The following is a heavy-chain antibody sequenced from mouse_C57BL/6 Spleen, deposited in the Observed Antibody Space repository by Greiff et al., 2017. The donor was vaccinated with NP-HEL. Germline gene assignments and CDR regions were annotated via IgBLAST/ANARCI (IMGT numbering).Heavy chain of an antibody. CDR1: GYTFTSYW. V-gene: IGHV1-50*01. J-gene: IGHJ3*01. D-gene: IGHD2-4*01. Sequence: VQLQQPGAELVKPGASVKLSCKASGYTFTSYWMQWVKQRPGQGLEWIGEIDPSDSYTNYNQKFKGKATLTVDTSSSTAYMQLSSLTSEDSAVYYCARGAYDYGFAYWGQGTLVTVSA. CDR2: IDPSDSYT. CDR3: ARGAYDYGFAY.